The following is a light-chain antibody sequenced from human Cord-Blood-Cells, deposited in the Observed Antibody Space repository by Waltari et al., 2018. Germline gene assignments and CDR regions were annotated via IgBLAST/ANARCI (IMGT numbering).Light chain of an antibody. CDR1: QSVSSSD. J-gene: IGKJ4*01. CDR2: GAS. Sequence: EIVLTQSPGTLSLSPGERANLSCSASQSVSSSDLAWYQQRPGQAPRLIIYGASSRATGIPDRFSGSGSGTDFTLTISRLEPEDFAVYYCQQYGSSPPLTFGGGTKVEIK. CDR3: QQYGSSPPLT. V-gene: IGKV3-20*01.